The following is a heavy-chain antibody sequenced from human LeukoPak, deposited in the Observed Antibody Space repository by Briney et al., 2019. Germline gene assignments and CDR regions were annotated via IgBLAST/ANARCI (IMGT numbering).Heavy chain of an antibody. Sequence: PGGSLRLSCVASGFTFKNYVMNWVRQAPGQGVEWLATIYGSGVSISYADSVKGRFTISRDNSNNTLYLQMNSLRAEDTAMYYCAKDLGWELPAEAYWGQGILVTVSS. J-gene: IGHJ4*02. D-gene: IGHD1-26*01. CDR3: AKDLGWELPAEAY. CDR2: IYGSGVSI. V-gene: IGHV3-23*01. CDR1: GFTFKNYV.